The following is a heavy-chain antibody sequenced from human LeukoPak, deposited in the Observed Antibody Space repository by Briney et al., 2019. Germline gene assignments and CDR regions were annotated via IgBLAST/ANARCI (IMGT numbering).Heavy chain of an antibody. CDR2: ISGSGGST. D-gene: IGHD6-19*01. V-gene: IGHV3-23*01. J-gene: IGHJ4*02. Sequence: PGGSLRLSCAAPGFTFSSYAMSWVRQAPGKGLEWVSAISGSGGSTYYADSVKGRFTISRDNSKNTLYLQMNSLRAEDTAVYYCAKVSKQWLVPRLDYWGQGTLVTVSS. CDR3: AKVSKQWLVPRLDY. CDR1: GFTFSSYA.